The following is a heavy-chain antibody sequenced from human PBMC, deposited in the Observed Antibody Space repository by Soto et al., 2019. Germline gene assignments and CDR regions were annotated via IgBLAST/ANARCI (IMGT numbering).Heavy chain of an antibody. V-gene: IGHV3-48*02. CDR3: ARSVEGHFDY. J-gene: IGHJ4*02. CDR1: GFKFGIYS. CDR2: ITSDTKTI. D-gene: IGHD6-19*01. Sequence: EVQLVESGGALVQPGGSLRLSCAASGFKFGIYSMNWVRQAPGKGLEWSAYITSDTKTIKYGDSVKGRFTISRDNAKNSVYLQMNSLSDEDTAVYYCARSVEGHFDYWGQGTVVTVSS.